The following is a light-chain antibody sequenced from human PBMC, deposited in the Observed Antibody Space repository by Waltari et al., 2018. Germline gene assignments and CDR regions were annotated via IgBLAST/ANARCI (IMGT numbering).Light chain of an antibody. Sequence: QSVLTQPPSVSGAPGQRVTISCSGSSSNAGAGFDVHWYQQIPEAAPKLLISGDNNRPSGVPDRFSASKSGTSASLAITGLQAEDEADYYCQSYDNSLSGPVVFGGGTKLTV. J-gene: IGLJ2*01. V-gene: IGLV1-40*01. CDR2: GDN. CDR1: SSNAGAGFD. CDR3: QSYDNSLSGPVV.